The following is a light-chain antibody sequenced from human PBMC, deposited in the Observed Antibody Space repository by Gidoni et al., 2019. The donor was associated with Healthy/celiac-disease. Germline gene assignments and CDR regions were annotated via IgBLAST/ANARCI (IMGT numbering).Light chain of an antibody. CDR3: QQRSNWPPT. Sequence: IVLTQSPATLSLSPGERATLPCRTSQSVSSYLAWYQQKPGQAPRLLIYDAPNRATGIPARFSGSGSGTDFTLTISSLEPEDFAVYYCQQRSNWPPTFGQGTKVEIK. CDR2: DAP. J-gene: IGKJ1*01. CDR1: QSVSSY. V-gene: IGKV3-11*01.